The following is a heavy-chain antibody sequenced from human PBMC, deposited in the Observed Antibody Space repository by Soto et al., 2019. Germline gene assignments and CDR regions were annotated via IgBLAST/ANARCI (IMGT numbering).Heavy chain of an antibody. D-gene: IGHD3-10*01. J-gene: IGHJ4*02. Sequence: EVQLVESGGGLVQPGRSLRLSCAASGFTFDDYAMHWVRQAPGKGLEWVSGISWNSGSIGYADSVKGRFTISRDNAKNSLYLQMISLRAEDTSLYYCAQDMGSVGAYFDYWGQGTLVTVSS. CDR3: AQDMGSVGAYFDY. CDR2: ISWNSGSI. CDR1: GFTFDDYA. V-gene: IGHV3-9*01.